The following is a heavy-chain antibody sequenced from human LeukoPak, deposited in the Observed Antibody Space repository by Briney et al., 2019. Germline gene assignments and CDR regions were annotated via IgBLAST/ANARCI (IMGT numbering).Heavy chain of an antibody. CDR3: SKDNRGFDY. CDR2: ISYDGSNK. Sequence: GGSLRLSCAASGFTFSSYGMHWVRQAPVKGLEWVAAISYDGSNKYYADSVKGRFTISRDNSKNTLYLQMNSLRAEDTAVYYCSKDNRGFDYWGQGTLVTVSS. V-gene: IGHV3-30*18. CDR1: GFTFSSYG. D-gene: IGHD1-14*01. J-gene: IGHJ4*02.